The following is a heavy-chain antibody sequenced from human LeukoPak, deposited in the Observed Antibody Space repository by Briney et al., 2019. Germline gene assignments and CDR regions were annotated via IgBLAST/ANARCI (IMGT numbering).Heavy chain of an antibody. CDR2: IYYSGST. D-gene: IGHD3-22*01. J-gene: IGHJ4*02. CDR3: ARGDYYDSSGYQSPSFDY. CDR1: GGSISSSSYY. Sequence: SETLSLTCTVSGGSISSSSYYWGWIRQPPGKGLEWIGGIYYSGSTYYNPSLKSRVTISVDTSKNQFSLKLSSVTAADTAVYYCARGDYYDSSGYQSPSFDYWGQGTLVTVSS. V-gene: IGHV4-39*01.